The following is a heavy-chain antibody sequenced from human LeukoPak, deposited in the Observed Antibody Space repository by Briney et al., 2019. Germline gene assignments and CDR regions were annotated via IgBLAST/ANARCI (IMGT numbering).Heavy chain of an antibody. V-gene: IGHV3-53*04. CDR1: GFTVSSNY. CDR2: IYSGGST. CDR3: ARIAIAAYYYYYGMDV. Sequence: GGSLRLSCAASGFTVSSNYMSWVRQAPGQGLEWVSVIYSGGSTYYADSVKGRFTISRHNSKNTLYLQMNSLRAEDTAVYYCARIAIAAYYYYYGMDVWGQGTTVTVSS. J-gene: IGHJ6*02. D-gene: IGHD6-13*01.